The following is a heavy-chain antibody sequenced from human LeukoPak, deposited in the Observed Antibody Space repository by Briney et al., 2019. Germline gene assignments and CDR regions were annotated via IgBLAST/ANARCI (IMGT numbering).Heavy chain of an antibody. J-gene: IGHJ4*02. V-gene: IGHV3-43D*03. CDR1: GFTFDDYA. D-gene: IGHD1-26*01. CDR2: ISWDGGST. Sequence: GGSLRLSCAASGFTFDDYAMHWDRQAPGKGLEWVSLISWDGGSTYYADSVKGRFTISRDNSKNSLYLQMNSLRAEDTALYYCAKDSGSYYEAPYFDYWGQGTLVTVSS. CDR3: AKDSGSYYEAPYFDY.